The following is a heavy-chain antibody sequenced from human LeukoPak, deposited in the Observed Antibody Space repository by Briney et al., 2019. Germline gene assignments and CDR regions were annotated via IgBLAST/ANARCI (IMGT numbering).Heavy chain of an antibody. CDR3: ATHSTRIAVRPSDYYYYMDV. V-gene: IGHV1-18*01. D-gene: IGHD6-6*01. CDR2: ISTYNNNT. Sequence: ASVKVSCKASGYTFTSYGISWVRQAPGQGLEWLGWISTYNNNTHYAQKFQVRVTMTTDTSTSTAYMELRSLRSDDTAVYYCATHSTRIAVRPSDYYYYMDVWGKGTTVTVSS. CDR1: GYTFTSYG. J-gene: IGHJ6*03.